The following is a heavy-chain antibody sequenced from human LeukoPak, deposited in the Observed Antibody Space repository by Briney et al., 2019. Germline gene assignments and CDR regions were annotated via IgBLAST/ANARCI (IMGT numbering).Heavy chain of an antibody. CDR1: GYTFTGYY. Sequence: ASVEVSCKASGYTFTGYYMHWVRQAPGQGLEWMGWINPNSGGTNYAQKFQGRVTMTRDTSISTAYMELSRLRSDDTAVYYCARENRLERRSDYWGQGTLVTVSS. CDR2: INPNSGGT. J-gene: IGHJ4*02. V-gene: IGHV1-2*02. CDR3: ARENRLERRSDY. D-gene: IGHD1-1*01.